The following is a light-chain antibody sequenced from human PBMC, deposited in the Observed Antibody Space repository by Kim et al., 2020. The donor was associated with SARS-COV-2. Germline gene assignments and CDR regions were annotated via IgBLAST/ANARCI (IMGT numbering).Light chain of an antibody. CDR2: DAS. J-gene: IGKJ4*01. CDR1: QSISSD. Sequence: EIVMTQSPATLSVSPGERATLSCRASQSISSDLAWYQQKPGQAPRLLIHDASTRATGIPARFSGSGSGTEFTLTISSLQSEDFAVYYCQQSNNWPLTFGGGTKVDIK. CDR3: QQSNNWPLT. V-gene: IGKV3-15*01.